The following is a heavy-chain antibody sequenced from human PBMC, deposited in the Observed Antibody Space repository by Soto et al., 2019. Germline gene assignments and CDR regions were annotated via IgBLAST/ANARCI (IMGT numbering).Heavy chain of an antibody. Sequence: SETLSLTCTVSGGSISSYYWSWIRQPPGKGLEWIGYIYYSGSTNYNPSLKSRVTISVDTSKNQFSLKLSSVTAADTAVYYCARRSIGSSSSWYPQHYYYYMDVWGKGTTVTVSS. CDR1: GGSISSYY. V-gene: IGHV4-59*08. CDR3: ARRSIGSSSSWYPQHYYYYMDV. CDR2: IYYSGST. J-gene: IGHJ6*03. D-gene: IGHD6-13*01.